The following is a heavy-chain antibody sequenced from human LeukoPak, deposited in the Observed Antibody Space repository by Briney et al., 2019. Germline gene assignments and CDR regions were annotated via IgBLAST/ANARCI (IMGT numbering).Heavy chain of an antibody. Sequence: GGSLRLSCVASGFTFSSYAMHWLRQAPGKALEFFLDISGDGGRTYNPKSVKCRLILCRDNSKNTLHLQMDRLRPEDMAVYHPARPEGPLYGGYSFSGYGRQGTLVTLSS. V-gene: IGHV3-64*01. D-gene: IGHD4-23*01. CDR3: ARPEGPLYGGYSFSGY. J-gene: IGHJ4*02. CDR1: GFTFSSYA. CDR2: ISGDGGRT.